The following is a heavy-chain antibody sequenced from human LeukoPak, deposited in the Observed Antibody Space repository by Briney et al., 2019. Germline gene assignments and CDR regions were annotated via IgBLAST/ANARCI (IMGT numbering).Heavy chain of an antibody. Sequence: SETLSLTCTVSGGSIRSYYWSWIRQPPGKGLEWIGYIYYSGSTNYNPSLKSRVTISVDTSKNQFSLKRSSVTAADTAVYYCARVYYSNSYDYWYFDLWGRGTLVTVSS. CDR3: ARVYYSNSYDYWYFDL. CDR2: IYYSGST. J-gene: IGHJ2*01. CDR1: GGSIRSYY. V-gene: IGHV4-59*01. D-gene: IGHD6-13*01.